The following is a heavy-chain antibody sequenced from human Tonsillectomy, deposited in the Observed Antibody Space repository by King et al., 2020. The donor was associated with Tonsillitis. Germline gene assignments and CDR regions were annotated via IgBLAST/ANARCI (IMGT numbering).Heavy chain of an antibody. J-gene: IGHJ6*02. V-gene: IGHV1-69*01. CDR2: IIPIFGTA. CDR1: GGTFSSYA. D-gene: IGHD2-21*02. CDR3: ARAYMAYCGGDCYSQDYYYGMDV. Sequence: QLVQSGAEVKKPGSSVKVSCKASGGTFSSYAISWVRQAPGQGLEGMGGIIPIFGTANYAQKFQGRVTITADESTSTAYMELSSLRSEDTAVYYCARAYMAYCGGDCYSQDYYYGMDVWGQGTTVTVSS.